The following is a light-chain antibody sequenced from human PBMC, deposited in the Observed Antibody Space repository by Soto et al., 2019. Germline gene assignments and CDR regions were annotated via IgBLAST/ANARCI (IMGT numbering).Light chain of an antibody. Sequence: EIVMTQSPATLSVSPGERATVSCRASQTVSSNLAWYQQKRGQAPRLLIYGASTRATGIPARFSGSGSGTEFTLTISSLPSEYFAVYYCQQYNNWPPWTFGQGTKVEIK. CDR2: GAS. CDR3: QQYNNWPPWT. V-gene: IGKV3-15*01. CDR1: QTVSSN. J-gene: IGKJ1*01.